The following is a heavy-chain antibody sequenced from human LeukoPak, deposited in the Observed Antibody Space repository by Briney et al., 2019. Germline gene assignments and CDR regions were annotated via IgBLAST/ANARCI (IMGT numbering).Heavy chain of an antibody. CDR3: ARDLIEQWLVPFDY. V-gene: IGHV6-1*01. CDR1: GDSVSSNSAA. J-gene: IGHJ4*02. CDR2: TYYRSKWYN. Sequence: SQTLSLTCAISGDSVSSNSAAWNWIRQSPSRGLEWLGRTYYRSKWYNDYAVSVKSRITISPDTSKNQFSLQLNSVTPEDTAVYYCARDLIEQWLVPFDYWGQGTLVTVSS. D-gene: IGHD6-19*01.